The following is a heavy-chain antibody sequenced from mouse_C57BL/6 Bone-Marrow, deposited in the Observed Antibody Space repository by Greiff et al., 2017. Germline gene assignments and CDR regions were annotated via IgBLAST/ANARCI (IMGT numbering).Heavy chain of an antibody. J-gene: IGHJ3*01. CDR2: IHPNSGST. V-gene: IGHV1-64*01. CDR3: ARDITTVVARAY. D-gene: IGHD1-1*01. CDR1: GYTFTSYW. Sequence: VQLQQPGAELVKPGASVKLSCKASGYTFTSYWMHWVKQRPGQGLEWIGMIHPNSGSTNYNEKFKSKATLTVDKSSSIAYMQLSSLTSEDSAVYYCARDITTVVARAYWGQGTLVTVSA.